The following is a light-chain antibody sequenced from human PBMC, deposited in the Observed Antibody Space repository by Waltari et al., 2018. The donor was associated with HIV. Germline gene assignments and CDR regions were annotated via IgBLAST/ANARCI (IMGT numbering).Light chain of an antibody. Sequence: SYVLTQPPSVSVAPGQTARITCGGNNTGSKTVHWYQRMPGQAPVLVVYADRDRPSGIPERFSGSNSGNTATLTISRVEAGDEADYFCQVWDSSRDHVVFGGGTTLTVL. CDR2: ADR. J-gene: IGLJ2*01. CDR1: NTGSKT. V-gene: IGLV3-21*02. CDR3: QVWDSSRDHVV.